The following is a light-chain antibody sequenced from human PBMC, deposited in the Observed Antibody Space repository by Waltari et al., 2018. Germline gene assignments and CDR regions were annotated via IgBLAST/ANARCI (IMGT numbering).Light chain of an antibody. V-gene: IGKV3-11*01. CDR1: QRVSYY. Sequence: EVVFTQSPATLSLSPRARAPLTCRACQRVSYYLAWYQQKPGQAPRLLIYDASNRATVIHARCSGSGSGTFSTTTSSRLEPDDVVDYYWQQRTNWPRTFGGGTKVEI. CDR2: DAS. CDR3: QQRTNWPRT. J-gene: IGKJ4*02.